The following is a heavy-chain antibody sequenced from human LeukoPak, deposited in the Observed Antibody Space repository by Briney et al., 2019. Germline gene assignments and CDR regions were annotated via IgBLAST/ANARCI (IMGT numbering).Heavy chain of an antibody. V-gene: IGHV4-34*01. Sequence: PSETLSLTCAVYGGSFSGYYWSWIRQPPGEGLEWIGEINHSGSTNYNPSLKSRVTISVDTSKNQFSLKLSSVTAADTAVYYCARGRSGYYYLSASLYYYYGMDVWGQGTTVTVSS. J-gene: IGHJ6*02. CDR2: INHSGST. CDR1: GGSFSGYY. CDR3: ARGRSGYYYLSASLYYYYGMDV. D-gene: IGHD3-22*01.